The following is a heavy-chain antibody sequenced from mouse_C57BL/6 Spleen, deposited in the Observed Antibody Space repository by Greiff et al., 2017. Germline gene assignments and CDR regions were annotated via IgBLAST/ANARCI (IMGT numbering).Heavy chain of an antibody. CDR1: GFTFSSYG. CDR2: ISSGGSYT. D-gene: IGHD2-2*01. Sequence: EVKLVESGGDLVKPGGSLKLSCAASGFTFSSYGMSWVRQTPDKRLEWVATISSGGSYTYYPDSVKGRFTISRDNAKNTLYLQMSSLKSEDTAMYYCARQGTMVTRAWFAYWGQGTLVTVSA. J-gene: IGHJ3*01. CDR3: ARQGTMVTRAWFAY. V-gene: IGHV5-6*01.